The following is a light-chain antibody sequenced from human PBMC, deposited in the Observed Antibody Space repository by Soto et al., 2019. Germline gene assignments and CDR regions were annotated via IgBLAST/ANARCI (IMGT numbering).Light chain of an antibody. Sequence: QSALTQPASVSGSPGQSITISCTGTSSDVGGYNYVSWYQQHPGKAPKLMIYEVSNRPSGVSNRFSASKSGNTASLTISGLQPEDEADYYCSSFTSSTTWVFGGGTKVTVL. CDR2: EVS. J-gene: IGLJ3*02. CDR1: SSDVGGYNY. V-gene: IGLV2-14*01. CDR3: SSFTSSTTWV.